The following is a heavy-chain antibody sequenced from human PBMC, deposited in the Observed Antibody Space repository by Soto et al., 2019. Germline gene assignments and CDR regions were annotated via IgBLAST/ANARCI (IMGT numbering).Heavy chain of an antibody. CDR1: GFTFSSYA. CDR3: ARGDFYGSGSSLDY. CDR2: IWYDGGNE. D-gene: IGHD3-10*01. Sequence: QVQLVESGGGVVQPRRSLRLSCAASGFTFSSYAMHWVRQAPGKGLEWVALIWYDGGNEYYADSVKGRFTISRDNSKNMLYLQMSSLRAEDTAVYYCARGDFYGSGSSLDYWGQGTLVTVSS. J-gene: IGHJ4*02. V-gene: IGHV3-33*01.